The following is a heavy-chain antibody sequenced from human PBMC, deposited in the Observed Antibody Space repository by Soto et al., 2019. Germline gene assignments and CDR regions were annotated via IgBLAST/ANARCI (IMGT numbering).Heavy chain of an antibody. Sequence: GESLKISCKGSGYSFTTYWIAWVRQMPGKGLEWVGIIYPGFTDTRYSPSFERHVTISVDKSISTAFLQWNSLKASDSAIYYCARHSTSAPKDYCGTGSLVTVS. CDR3: ARHSTSAPKDY. CDR2: IYPGFTDT. J-gene: IGHJ4*01. V-gene: IGHV5-51*01. D-gene: IGHD3-10*01. CDR1: GYSFTTYW.